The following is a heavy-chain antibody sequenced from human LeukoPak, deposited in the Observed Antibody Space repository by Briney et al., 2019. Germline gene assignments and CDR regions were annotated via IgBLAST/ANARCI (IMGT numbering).Heavy chain of an antibody. CDR1: GFPFDDYG. V-gene: IGHV3-66*01. CDR3: SGSETTGYSPREWDYWYFDL. Sequence: GGSLRLSCAASGFPFDDYGMLWVRHAPGKGLEWVSVIYSGGSTYYADSVKGRFTISRDNSKNTLYLQMNSLRAEDTAVYYCSGSETTGYSPREWDYWYFDLWGRGTLVTVSS. J-gene: IGHJ2*01. D-gene: IGHD3-9*01. CDR2: IYSGGST.